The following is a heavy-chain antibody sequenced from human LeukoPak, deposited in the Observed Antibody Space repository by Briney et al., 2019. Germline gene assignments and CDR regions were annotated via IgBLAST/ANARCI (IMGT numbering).Heavy chain of an antibody. CDR1: GGSIRSYY. J-gene: IGHJ1*01. Sequence: PSETESLIRTVSGGSIRSYYSNWIRQPPGKGLEWIGYIYYSGNTNYNPSLKSRVTISVDTSKNQFSLKLSSVTAADTAVYYCATDNSHGPGSYYTWAEGPLVSVSS. V-gene: IGHV4-59*01. D-gene: IGHD3-10*01. CDR3: ATDNSHGPGSYYT. CDR2: IYYSGNT.